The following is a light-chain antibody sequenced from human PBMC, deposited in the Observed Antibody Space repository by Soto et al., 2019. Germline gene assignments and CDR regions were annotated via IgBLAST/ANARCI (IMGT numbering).Light chain of an antibody. CDR2: ASS. V-gene: IGKV3-20*01. Sequence: DIVMTQTPLSLPFTPGEPASISCRSSQSRGSNFLAWYQHKPGQAPRLLIYASSNRATGIPDRFSGSASGTDFTLTINRLEPEDFAVYYCQLYGISPHFGQGTRLEIK. CDR1: QSRGSNF. CDR3: QLYGISPH. J-gene: IGKJ5*01.